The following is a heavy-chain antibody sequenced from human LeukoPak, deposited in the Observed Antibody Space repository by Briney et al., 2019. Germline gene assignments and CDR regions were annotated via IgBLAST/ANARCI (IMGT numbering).Heavy chain of an antibody. CDR2: INPNSGGT. D-gene: IGHD3-10*01. CDR1: GYTFTGYY. CDR3: ARGGPGGSGSYCNIDY. Sequence: GASVKVSCKASGYTFTGYYMHWVRQAPGQGLEWMGRINPNSGGTNYAQKFQGRVTMTRETSISTAYMELSRLRSDGTAVFYVARGGPGGSGSYCNIDYWGQGTLVTVSS. V-gene: IGHV1-2*06. J-gene: IGHJ4*02.